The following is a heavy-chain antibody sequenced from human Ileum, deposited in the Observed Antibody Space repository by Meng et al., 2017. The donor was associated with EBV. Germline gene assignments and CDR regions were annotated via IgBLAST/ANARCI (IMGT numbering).Heavy chain of an antibody. CDR1: GGSISSYY. J-gene: IGHJ4*02. CDR3: ARGGWSLDY. Sequence: VQLRESGPGLVKPSETLSPTCTVSGGSISSYYWSWIRQPPGKGLEWIGYIYYSGSTNYNPSLKSRVTISVDTSKNQFSLNLSSVTAADTAVYYCARGGWSLDYWGQGTLVTVSS. D-gene: IGHD2-15*01. V-gene: IGHV4-59*08. CDR2: IYYSGST.